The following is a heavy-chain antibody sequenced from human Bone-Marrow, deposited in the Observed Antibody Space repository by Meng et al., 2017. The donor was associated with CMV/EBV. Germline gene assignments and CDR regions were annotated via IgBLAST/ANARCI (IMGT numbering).Heavy chain of an antibody. J-gene: IGHJ4*02. CDR1: GGSINSNTYY. Sequence: SETLSLTCSISGGSINSNTYYWGWIRQPPGKGLEWIGSISYSGNTYYNPSLKSRVTLSVDTSKKQFSLKLSSVTAADTAVYYCARGEYQLLYLFDYWGQGTLVTVSS. D-gene: IGHD2-2*02. CDR2: ISYSGNT. CDR3: ARGEYQLLYLFDY. V-gene: IGHV4-39*07.